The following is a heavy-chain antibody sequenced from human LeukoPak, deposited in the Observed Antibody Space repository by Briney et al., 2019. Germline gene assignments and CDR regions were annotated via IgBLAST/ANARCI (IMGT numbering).Heavy chain of an antibody. Sequence: SGTLSLTCTISGASIDSYYWSWIRQPPGKGLEWIGYIYYSGSTNYNPSLKSRVTISVDTSKNQFSLKLNSVTAADTAVYYCARGGWTAFDYWGQGTLVTVSS. CDR2: IYYSGST. V-gene: IGHV4-59*01. J-gene: IGHJ4*02. CDR3: ARGGWTAFDY. CDR1: GASIDSYY. D-gene: IGHD6-19*01.